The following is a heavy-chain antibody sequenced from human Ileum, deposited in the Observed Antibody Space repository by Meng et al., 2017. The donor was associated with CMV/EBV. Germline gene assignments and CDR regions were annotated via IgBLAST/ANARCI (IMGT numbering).Heavy chain of an antibody. J-gene: IGHJ6*02. CDR2: ISSSSSYI. Sequence: GGSLRLSCAASGFTFSSYSMNWVRQAPGKGLEWVSSISSSSSYIYYADSVKGRFTISRDNAKNSLYLQMNSLGAEDTAVYYCASPRVPAAIYYYYGMDVWGQGTTVTVSS. D-gene: IGHD2-2*01. CDR3: ASPRVPAAIYYYYGMDV. V-gene: IGHV3-21*01. CDR1: GFTFSSYS.